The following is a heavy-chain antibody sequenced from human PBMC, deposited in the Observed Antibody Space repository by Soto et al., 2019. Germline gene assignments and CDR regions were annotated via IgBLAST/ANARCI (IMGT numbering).Heavy chain of an antibody. CDR1: GYTFTSYG. CDR3: ARNKLLWFGELSVWFDP. CDR2: ISAYNGNT. D-gene: IGHD3-10*01. J-gene: IGHJ5*02. Sequence: QVQLVQSGAEVMKPGASVKVSCKASGYTFTSYGISWVRQAPGQGLEWMGWISAYNGNTNYAQKLQDRVTMTTDTSTSTAYMELRSLRSDDTAVYYCARNKLLWFGELSVWFDPWGQGTLVTVSS. V-gene: IGHV1-18*01.